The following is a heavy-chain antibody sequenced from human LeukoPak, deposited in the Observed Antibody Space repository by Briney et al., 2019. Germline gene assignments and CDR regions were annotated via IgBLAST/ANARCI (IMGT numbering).Heavy chain of an antibody. Sequence: SETLSLTCTVSVGSISRHYWSWIRQPPGKGLEWIGYIYYSGSTNYNPSLKSRVTISIDTSKSQFSLKLSSVTAADTAVYYCATRPGSGWAGVFDYWGQGALVTVSS. CDR2: IYYSGST. V-gene: IGHV4-59*11. D-gene: IGHD6-19*01. CDR1: VGSISRHY. CDR3: ATRPGSGWAGVFDY. J-gene: IGHJ4*02.